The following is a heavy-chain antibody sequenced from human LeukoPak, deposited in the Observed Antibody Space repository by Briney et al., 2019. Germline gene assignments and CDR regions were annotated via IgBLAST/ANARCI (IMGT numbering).Heavy chain of an antibody. J-gene: IGHJ4*02. V-gene: IGHV4-4*07. CDR1: GGSLNSYY. CDR2: VYTSEDA. D-gene: IGHD2-21*02. Sequence: PSETLSLTCSVSGGSLNSYYWSWIRQPAGKGLEWIGRVYTSEDAKYNPSLESRVSMSLDTSKNQFSLKLSSVTAADTAVYYCARYGDSNYYFDYWGQGTLVTVSA. CDR3: ARYGDSNYYFDY.